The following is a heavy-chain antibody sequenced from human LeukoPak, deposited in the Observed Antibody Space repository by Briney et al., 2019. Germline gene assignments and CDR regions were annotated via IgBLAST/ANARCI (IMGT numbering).Heavy chain of an antibody. D-gene: IGHD3-22*01. CDR2: IYYTGAT. Sequence: SETLSLTCTVSGGSISSYYWSWIRLPPGKGLEWIGYIYYTGATYYNPSLKSRVTISLDTSKNQFSLKLSSVTAADTAVYYCARGLGYYDSSGYYYEYFQHWGQGTLVTVSS. J-gene: IGHJ1*01. CDR3: ARGLGYYDSSGYYYEYFQH. V-gene: IGHV4-59*01. CDR1: GGSISSYY.